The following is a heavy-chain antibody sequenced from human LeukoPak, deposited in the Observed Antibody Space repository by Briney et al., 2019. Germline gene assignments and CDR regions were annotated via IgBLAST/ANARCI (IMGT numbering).Heavy chain of an antibody. J-gene: IGHJ4*02. D-gene: IGHD1-14*01. Sequence: PSETLSLTCTVSGDSISSYYWSWIRQPPGKGLEWIAYTHHSGNTDYNPSLKSRVTISLDTSRNQFSLNLRSLTAADTAVYYCAGGIFLAQGDYWGQGTLVTVSS. CDR3: AGGIFLAQGDY. CDR1: GDSISSYY. CDR2: THHSGNT. V-gene: IGHV4-59*08.